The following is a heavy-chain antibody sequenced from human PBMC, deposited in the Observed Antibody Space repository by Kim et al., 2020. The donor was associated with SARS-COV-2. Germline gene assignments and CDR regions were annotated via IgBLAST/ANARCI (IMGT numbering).Heavy chain of an antibody. CDR3: ARINSGSYSTRFDD. J-gene: IGHJ4*02. D-gene: IGHD1-26*01. Sequence: PSLKSRVTISVDTSKNQFYLKLTSVTAADTAVYYCARINSGSYSTRFDDWGEGILVTVSS. V-gene: IGHV4-59*01.